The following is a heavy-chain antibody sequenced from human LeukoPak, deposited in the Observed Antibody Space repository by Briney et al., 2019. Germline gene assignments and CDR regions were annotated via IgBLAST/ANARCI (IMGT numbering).Heavy chain of an antibody. J-gene: IGHJ4*02. CDR2: INSDGSST. D-gene: IGHD6-19*01. CDR1: GFSFSSYL. CDR3: AREVAGTIDY. Sequence: AVSLRLSCAASGFSFSSYLMHWVRHAPGQGLVWVSRINSDGSSTSYADSVKGRFTISRDNAKNTLYLQMNSLRAEDTAVYYCAREVAGTIDYWGQGTLVTVSS. V-gene: IGHV3-74*01.